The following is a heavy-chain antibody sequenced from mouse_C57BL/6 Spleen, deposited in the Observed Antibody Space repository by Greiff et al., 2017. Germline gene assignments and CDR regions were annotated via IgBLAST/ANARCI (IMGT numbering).Heavy chain of an antibody. CDR1: GFTFSSYA. V-gene: IGHV5-9-1*02. D-gene: IGHD1-1*01. CDR2: ISSGGDYI. CDR3: TRDAPHYYGSSYFDY. J-gene: IGHJ2*01. Sequence: EVQLVESGEGLVKPGGSLKLSCAASGFTFSSYAMSWVRQTPEKRLEWVAYISSGGDYIYYADTVKGRFTISRDNARNTLYLQMSSLKSEDTAMYYYTRDAPHYYGSSYFDYWGQGTTLTVSS.